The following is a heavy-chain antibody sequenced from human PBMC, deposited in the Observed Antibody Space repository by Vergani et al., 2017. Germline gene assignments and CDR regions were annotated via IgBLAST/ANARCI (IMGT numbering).Heavy chain of an antibody. V-gene: IGHV4-59*11. Sequence: QVQPQESGPGLVKSSEILSPTCSVSFDSIRNLYCNWIRQPSGKGLEWIGTIHYSENTNYNPSLKTRVTISVDTSKNQFSLTLTSVTAADTAVYFCARASLRALVGYYYYMDVWGKGKTVVVSS. CDR2: IHYSENT. D-gene: IGHD3-16*02. CDR3: ARASLRALVGYYYYMDV. CDR1: FDSIRNLY. J-gene: IGHJ6*03.